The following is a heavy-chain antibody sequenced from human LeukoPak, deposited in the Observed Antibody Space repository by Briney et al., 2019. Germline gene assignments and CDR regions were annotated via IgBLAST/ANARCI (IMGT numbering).Heavy chain of an antibody. Sequence: GGSLRLSCAASGFTFSSYAMHWVRQAPGKGLEWVAVISYDGSNKYYADSVKGRFTISRDNSKNTLYLQMNSLRAEDTAVYYCARVRGVTMVRGVMGLDYWGQGTLVTVSS. CDR2: ISYDGSNK. CDR3: ARVRGVTMVRGVMGLDY. D-gene: IGHD3-10*01. V-gene: IGHV3-30*04. CDR1: GFTFSSYA. J-gene: IGHJ4*02.